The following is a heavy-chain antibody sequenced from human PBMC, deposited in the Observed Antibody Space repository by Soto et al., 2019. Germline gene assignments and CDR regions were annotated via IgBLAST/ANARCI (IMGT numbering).Heavy chain of an antibody. CDR3: AGGTVVWGVIPLGSFQH. CDR2: IYFSGST. V-gene: IGHV4-39*01. Sequence: QLQLQESGPGLVKPSETLSLTCTVSGGSISSSSYYWGWIRQPPGKGLEWIGSIYFSGSTYYNPSLKSRVTISVDSSKNQFSLKLSSVTAADTAVFYCAGGTVVWGVIPLGSFQHWGQGTLVTASS. CDR1: GGSISSSSYY. D-gene: IGHD3-10*01. J-gene: IGHJ1*01.